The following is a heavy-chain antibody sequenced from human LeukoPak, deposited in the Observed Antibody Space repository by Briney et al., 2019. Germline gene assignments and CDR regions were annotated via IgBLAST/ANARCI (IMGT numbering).Heavy chain of an antibody. CDR2: IYYSGST. V-gene: IGHV4-59*01. CDR1: GGSISSYY. CDR3: ARDLREYGLPTRTYGFDP. J-gene: IGHJ5*02. D-gene: IGHD2/OR15-2a*01. Sequence: SETLSLTCTVSGGSISSYYWSWIRQPPGKGLEWIGYIYYSGSTNYNPSLKSRVTISVDTSKNQFSLKLSSVTAADTAVYYCARDLREYGLPTRTYGFDPWGQGTLVTVSS.